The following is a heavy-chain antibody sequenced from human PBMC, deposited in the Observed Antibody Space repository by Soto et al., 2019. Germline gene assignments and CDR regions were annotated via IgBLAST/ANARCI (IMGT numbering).Heavy chain of an antibody. J-gene: IGHJ4*02. CDR1: GGTFSSYA. CDR3: AREIGAMATMTGYFDY. CDR2: IIPIFGTA. V-gene: IGHV1-69*01. D-gene: IGHD5-12*01. Sequence: QVQLVQSGAEVKKPGSSVKVSCKASGGTFSSYAISWVRQAPGQGLEWMGGIIPIFGTANYAQKFQGRVTITADDSTSTAYMELSSLRSEDTAVYYCAREIGAMATMTGYFDYWGQGTLVTVSS.